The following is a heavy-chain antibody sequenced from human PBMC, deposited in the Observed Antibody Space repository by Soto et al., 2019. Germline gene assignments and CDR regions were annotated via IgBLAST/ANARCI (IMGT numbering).Heavy chain of an antibody. Sequence: QVQLQQWGAGLLKPSETLSLTCAVYGGSFSGYYWSWIRQPPGKGLEWIGEINHSRRTNYNPSLKRRVTISVDTSKNQFSLKLSSVTAADTAVYYCARRRYCSSTSCYGLGEEFDYWGQGTLVTVSS. CDR3: ARRRYCSSTSCYGLGEEFDY. CDR1: GGSFSGYY. D-gene: IGHD2-2*01. J-gene: IGHJ4*02. CDR2: INHSRRT. V-gene: IGHV4-34*01.